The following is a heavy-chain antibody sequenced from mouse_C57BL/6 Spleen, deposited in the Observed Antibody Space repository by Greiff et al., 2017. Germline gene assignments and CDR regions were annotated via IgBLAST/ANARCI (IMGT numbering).Heavy chain of an antibody. CDR2: IYPGDGDT. CDR1: GYAFSSSW. CDR3: AKGNLWYFDV. J-gene: IGHJ1*03. V-gene: IGHV1-82*01. Sequence: VQLQQSGPELVKPGASVKISCKASGYAFSSSWMNWVKQRPGKGLEWIGRIYPGDGDTSYNGKFKGKATLTADKSSSTAYMQLSSLTSEDSAVYFCAKGNLWYFDVWGTGTTVTVSS.